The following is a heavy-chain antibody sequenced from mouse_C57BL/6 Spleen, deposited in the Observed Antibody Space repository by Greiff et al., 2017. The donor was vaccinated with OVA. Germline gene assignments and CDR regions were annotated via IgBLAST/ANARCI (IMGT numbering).Heavy chain of an antibody. J-gene: IGHJ2*01. Sequence: EVQLQQSGPELVKPGASVKISRKASGYTFTDYYMNWVKQSHGKSLEWIGDINPNNGGTSYNQKFKGKATLTVDKSSSTAYMELRSLTSEDSAVYYCARKGKFITRDYFDYWGQGTTLTVSS. CDR1: GYTFTDYY. CDR3: ARKGKFITRDYFDY. V-gene: IGHV1-26*01. CDR2: INPNNGGT. D-gene: IGHD1-1*01.